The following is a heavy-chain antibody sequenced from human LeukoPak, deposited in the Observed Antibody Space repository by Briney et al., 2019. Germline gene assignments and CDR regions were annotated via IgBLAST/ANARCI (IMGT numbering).Heavy chain of an antibody. D-gene: IGHD2-15*01. CDR3: AGCSGGSCYYYGMDV. CDR1: GFTVSSNY. V-gene: IGHV3-53*01. CDR2: IYSGGST. Sequence: GGSLRLSCAASGFTVSSNYMSWVRQAPGKGLEWVSVIYSGGSTYYADSVKGRFTISRDNSKNTLYLQMNSLRAEDTAVHYCAGCSGGSCYYYGMDVWGQGTTVTVSS. J-gene: IGHJ6*02.